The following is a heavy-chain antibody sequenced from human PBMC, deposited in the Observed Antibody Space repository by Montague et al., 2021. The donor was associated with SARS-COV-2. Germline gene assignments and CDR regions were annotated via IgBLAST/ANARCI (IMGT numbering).Heavy chain of an antibody. D-gene: IGHD4-23*01. CDR3: ARLMGQVYGGNTNVPTFGY. J-gene: IGHJ4*02. CDR2: IYYSGST. CDR1: GGSISSYY. V-gene: IGHV4-59*01. Sequence: SETLSLTCTVSGGSISSYYWSWIRQPPGKGLEWIGYIYYSGSTNYNPSLKSRVTISVDTSKNQFSLKLSSVTAADTAVYYCARLMGQVYGGNTNVPTFGYWGQGTLVTVSS.